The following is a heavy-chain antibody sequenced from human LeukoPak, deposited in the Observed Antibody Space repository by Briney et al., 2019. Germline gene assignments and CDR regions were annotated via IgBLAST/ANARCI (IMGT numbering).Heavy chain of an antibody. D-gene: IGHD2-15*01. CDR2: IDPSNSYT. CDR1: GYSFPNHW. CDR3: ARQSHCSGGSCYSTTYYGMDV. V-gene: IGHV5-10-1*01. Sequence: GESLKISCKVSGYSFPNHWISWVRQMPGKGLEWVGRIDPSNSYTNYSPSFQGHVTISADKSNSTAYLQWSNLEASDTAMYYCARQSHCSGGSCYSTTYYGMDVWGEGTTVTVSS. J-gene: IGHJ6*04.